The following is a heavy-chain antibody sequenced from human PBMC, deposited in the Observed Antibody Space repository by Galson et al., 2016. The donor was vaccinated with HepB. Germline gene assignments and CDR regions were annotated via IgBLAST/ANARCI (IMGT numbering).Heavy chain of an antibody. CDR1: GFTFRSYW. CDR3: ARHHGSGSYWDYFDY. V-gene: IGHV3-74*01. Sequence: SLRLSCAASGFTFRSYWMHWVRQGPGKGLVWVSRINSDGSSTRYADSVKGRFTISRDNAKNSLYLQMNSLRAEDTAVYYCARHHGSGSYWDYFDYWGQGTLVTVSP. D-gene: IGHD3-10*01. J-gene: IGHJ4*02. CDR2: INSDGSST.